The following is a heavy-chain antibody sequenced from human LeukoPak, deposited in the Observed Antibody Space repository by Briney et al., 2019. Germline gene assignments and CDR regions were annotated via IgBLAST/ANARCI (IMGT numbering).Heavy chain of an antibody. V-gene: IGHV1-2*02. Sequence: ASVKVSCKASGYTFTGYYMHWVRQAPGQGLEWMGWINPNSGGTNYAQKFQGRVTMTRDTSISTAYMELSRLRSDDTAVYYCARDLRLTYYYDSSGKNYYFDYWGQGTLVTVSS. J-gene: IGHJ4*02. CDR2: INPNSGGT. CDR1: GYTFTGYY. CDR3: ARDLRLTYYYDSSGKNYYFDY. D-gene: IGHD3-22*01.